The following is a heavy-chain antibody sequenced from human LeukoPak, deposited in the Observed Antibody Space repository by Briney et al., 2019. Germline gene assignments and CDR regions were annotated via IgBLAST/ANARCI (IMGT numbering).Heavy chain of an antibody. V-gene: IGHV4-59*01. CDR2: IYYSGST. Sequence: SETLPLTCTVSGGSISSYYWSWIRQPPGKGLEWIGYIYYSGSTNYNPSLKSRVTISGDTSKNQFSLKLSSVTAADTAVYYCARDKGLAAAGHWYFDLWGRGTLATVSS. CDR1: GGSISSYY. CDR3: ARDKGLAAAGHWYFDL. J-gene: IGHJ2*01. D-gene: IGHD6-13*01.